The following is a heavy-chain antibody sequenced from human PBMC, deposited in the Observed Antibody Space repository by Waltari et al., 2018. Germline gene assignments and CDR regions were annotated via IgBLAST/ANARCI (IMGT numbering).Heavy chain of an antibody. CDR1: AFTFGNFW. V-gene: IGHV3-7*04. D-gene: IGHD3-10*01. CDR3: VRGAGWLLEY. Sequence: EVHLVESGGGMFQPGGSLRLSCAAPAFTFGNFWMNWARQAPGKGPEWVANIKQDGSEEYYVDSVKGRFTISRDNAKNSLYLQMNSLRVEDTAVYYCVRGAGWLLEYWGQGTLATVSS. CDR2: IKQDGSEE. J-gene: IGHJ4*02.